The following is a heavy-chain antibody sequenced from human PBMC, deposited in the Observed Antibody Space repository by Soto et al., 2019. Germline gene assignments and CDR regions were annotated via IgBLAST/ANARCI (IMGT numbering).Heavy chain of an antibody. CDR3: ARLQRGDATSVH. CDR2: IYYSGST. J-gene: IGHJ4*02. Sequence: PSETLSLTCIVSGGSISTYYWNWIRQPPGKGLEWIGYIYYSGSTNHNPSLKSRVTMSADTSMNQFSLSLSSVTAADTAIYYCARLQRGDATSVHWGQGILVTVSS. D-gene: IGHD2-21*02. CDR1: GGSISTYY. V-gene: IGHV4-59*08.